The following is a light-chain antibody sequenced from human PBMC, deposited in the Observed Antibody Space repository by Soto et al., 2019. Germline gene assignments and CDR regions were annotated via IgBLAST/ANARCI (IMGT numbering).Light chain of an antibody. CDR2: DAS. V-gene: IGKV1-5*01. CDR3: QQYNCYSVHA. J-gene: IGKJ2*01. Sequence: DIQMTQSPYTLSASVGDRVTITCRASQSISCLLAGYQQKPGKAPKLLIYDASSLESGVPSRFSGSGSGTEFPHTIRRLQPDDFATYYCQQYNCYSVHAFGQGTKLAIK. CDR1: QSISCL.